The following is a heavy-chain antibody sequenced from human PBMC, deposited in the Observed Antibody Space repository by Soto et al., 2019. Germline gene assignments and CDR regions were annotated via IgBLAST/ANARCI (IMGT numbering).Heavy chain of an antibody. CDR3: ARTNPTKYYDYVWGDYRREGMDV. CDR1: GGTLNYNT. D-gene: IGHD3-16*02. Sequence: SVKVSCKASGGTLNYNTFSWVRQAPGQGLEWIGGIVTVFGTANHAQKFQDRVTITADKSTSTAYMELSSLRSDDTAVYYCARTNPTKYYDYVWGDYRREGMDVWGQGTTVTVSS. V-gene: IGHV1-69*06. J-gene: IGHJ6*02. CDR2: IVTVFGTA.